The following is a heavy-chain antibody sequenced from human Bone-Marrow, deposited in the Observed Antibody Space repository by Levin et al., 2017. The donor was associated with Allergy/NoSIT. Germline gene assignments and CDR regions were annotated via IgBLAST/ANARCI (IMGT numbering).Heavy chain of an antibody. CDR2: IYHSGTN. Sequence: SETLSLTCTVSGGSISNGDYYWSWIRQPPGKGLEWIGYIYHSGTNFSNPSLKSRVTISLDLSKNHFFLKLTSVTAADTAVYYCAREAPRKWSDREGFEYWGQGALVTVSS. D-gene: IGHD1-14*01. V-gene: IGHV4-30-4*01. J-gene: IGHJ4*02. CDR3: AREAPRKWSDREGFEY. CDR1: GGSISNGDYY.